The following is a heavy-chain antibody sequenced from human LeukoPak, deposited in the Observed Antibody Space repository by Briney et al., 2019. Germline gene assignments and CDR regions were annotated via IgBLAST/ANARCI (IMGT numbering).Heavy chain of an antibody. J-gene: IGHJ5*02. CDR2: INHSGST. D-gene: IGHD4-17*01. Sequence: SETLSLTCAVYGGSFSGYFWSWIRQPPGKGLEWIGEINHSGSTNYNPSLKSRVTISVDTSKNQFSLKLSSVTAADTAVYSCARGLTRVTTFNWFDPWGQGTLVAVSS. V-gene: IGHV4-34*01. CDR1: GGSFSGYF. CDR3: ARGLTRVTTFNWFDP.